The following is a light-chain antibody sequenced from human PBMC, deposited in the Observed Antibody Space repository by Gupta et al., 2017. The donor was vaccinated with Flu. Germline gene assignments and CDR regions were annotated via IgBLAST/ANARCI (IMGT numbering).Light chain of an antibody. CDR1: QSISSW. J-gene: IGKJ1*01. CDR3: QQYNSYSRT. Sequence: IPMTQSPSTLSASVGDRVTITCRASQSISSWLAWYQQKPGKAPKLLIYKASSLESGVPSRFSGSGSGTEFTLTISSLQPDDFATYYCQQYNSYSRTFGKGTKVEIK. CDR2: KAS. V-gene: IGKV1-5*03.